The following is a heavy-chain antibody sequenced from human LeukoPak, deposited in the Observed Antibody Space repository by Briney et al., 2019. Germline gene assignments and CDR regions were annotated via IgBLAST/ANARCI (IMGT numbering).Heavy chain of an antibody. V-gene: IGHV4-34*01. Sequence: SETLSLTCAVYGGSFSGYYWSWIRQPPGKGLEWIGEINHSGSTNYNPSLKSRVTISVDTSKNQFSLKLSSVTAADTAVYYCARHVADYYGSGSYRAFDIWGQGTMVTVSS. CDR3: ARHVADYYGSGSYRAFDI. CDR2: INHSGST. D-gene: IGHD3-10*01. J-gene: IGHJ3*02. CDR1: GGSFSGYY.